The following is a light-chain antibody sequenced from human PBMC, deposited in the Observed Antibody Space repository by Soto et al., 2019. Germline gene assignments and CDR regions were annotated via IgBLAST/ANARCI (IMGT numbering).Light chain of an antibody. CDR2: RNS. CDR3: QSYDSTLSARYV. Sequence: QSVLTQPPSVSGAPGQRVTISCTGSSSNIGAGYDVHWYQQLPGTAPKLLIYRNSNRPSGVPDRFSGSKSGTSASLAITGLQAEDEADYYCQSYDSTLSARYVFGTGTKVTVL. J-gene: IGLJ1*01. CDR1: SSNIGAGYD. V-gene: IGLV1-40*01.